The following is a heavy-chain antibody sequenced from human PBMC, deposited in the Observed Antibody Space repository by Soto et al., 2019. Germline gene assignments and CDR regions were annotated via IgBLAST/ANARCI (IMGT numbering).Heavy chain of an antibody. J-gene: IGHJ6*02. CDR3: ARDSGGDSGYINYYYYGMDV. Sequence: QVQLVQSGAEVKKPGSSVKVSCKASGGTFSSYAISWVRQAPGQGLEWMGGIIPIFGTANYAQKFQGRVTITADESTRTAYMELSSLRSEDTAVYYCARDSGGDSGYINYYYYGMDVWGQGTTVTVSS. CDR2: IIPIFGTA. D-gene: IGHD5-12*01. V-gene: IGHV1-69*01. CDR1: GGTFSSYA.